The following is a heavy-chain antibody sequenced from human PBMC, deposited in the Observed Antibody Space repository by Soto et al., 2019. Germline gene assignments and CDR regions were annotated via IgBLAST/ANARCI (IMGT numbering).Heavy chain of an antibody. V-gene: IGHV3-23*01. D-gene: IGHD4-17*01. Sequence: GGSLRLSCAASRFTFSNYAMTWVRQAPGKGLEWVSGISGSGGRTYYADSVKGRFTISRDNSKNTLYLEMNSLRAEDTAVYYCAKYSVTTFHQVLYGMDVWGQGTKVTVS. CDR3: AKYSVTTFHQVLYGMDV. CDR1: RFTFSNYA. J-gene: IGHJ6*02. CDR2: ISGSGGRT.